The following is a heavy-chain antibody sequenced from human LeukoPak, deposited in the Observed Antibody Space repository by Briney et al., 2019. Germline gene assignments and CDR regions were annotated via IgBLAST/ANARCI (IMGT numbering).Heavy chain of an antibody. D-gene: IGHD2-21*02. CDR1: GFTFSSYS. CDR2: ISSSSSYI. J-gene: IGHJ3*02. V-gene: IGHV3-21*01. CDR3: AKGSGRVTGAFDI. Sequence: PGGSLRLSCAASGFTFSSYSMNWVRQAPGKGLEWVSSISSSSSYIYYADSVKGRFTISRDNAKNSLYLQMNSLRAEDTAVYYCAKGSGRVTGAFDIWGQGTMVTVSS.